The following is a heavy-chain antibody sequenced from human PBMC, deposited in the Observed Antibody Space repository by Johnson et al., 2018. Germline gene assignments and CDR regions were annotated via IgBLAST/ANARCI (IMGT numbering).Heavy chain of an antibody. CDR3: ARTPGFGGNDY. D-gene: IGHD4-23*01. Sequence: EVQLVESGGGLVQPGRSLRLSCAASGFTFDDYAMHWVRQAPGKGLEWVSGISWSSGSIGYADSVKGRFTISRDNAKNSLYLQMNSLRAEDTAGYYCARTPGFGGNDYWGQGTLVTVSS. CDR2: ISWSSGSI. J-gene: IGHJ4*02. V-gene: IGHV3-9*01. CDR1: GFTFDDYA.